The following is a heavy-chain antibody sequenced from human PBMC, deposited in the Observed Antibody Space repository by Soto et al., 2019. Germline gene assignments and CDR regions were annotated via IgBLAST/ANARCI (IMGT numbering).Heavy chain of an antibody. CDR2: ISPYNGNT. V-gene: IGHV1-18*04. CDR3: AREEYYYDSSGYYHVYFDY. Sequence: ASVKVSCKASGYTFTSYGISWVRQAPGQGLEWMGWISPYNGNTNYAQKLQGRVTMTTDTSTSTAYMELRSLRSDDTAVYYCAREEYYYDSSGYYHVYFDYWGQGTLVTVSS. J-gene: IGHJ4*02. D-gene: IGHD3-22*01. CDR1: GYTFTSYG.